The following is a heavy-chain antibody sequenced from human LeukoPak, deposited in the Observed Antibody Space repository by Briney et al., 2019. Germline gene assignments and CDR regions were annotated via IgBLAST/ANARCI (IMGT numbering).Heavy chain of an antibody. CDR2: IFPGDSDT. Sequence: GESLKISCKGSGYSFTTYWIAWVRQMPGKGLEWMGIIFPGDSDTRYSPSFQGQVTISADKSISTAYLQWSSLKASDTAMYYCATTTGYSSGWYYLDYWGQGTLVTVSS. V-gene: IGHV5-51*01. J-gene: IGHJ4*02. CDR3: ATTTGYSSGWYYLDY. CDR1: GYSFTTYW. D-gene: IGHD6-19*01.